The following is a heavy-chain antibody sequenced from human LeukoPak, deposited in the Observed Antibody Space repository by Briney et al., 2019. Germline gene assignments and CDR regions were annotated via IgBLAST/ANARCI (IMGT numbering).Heavy chain of an antibody. Sequence: PSETLSLTCTVSGGSIRSSYYYWGWIRQPPGKGLEWIGSIYYSGSTYYNPSPKSRVTISVDTSKNQFSLKLSSVTAADTAVYYCARGYSGYDSIYYFDYWGQGTLVTVSS. V-gene: IGHV4-39*01. J-gene: IGHJ4*02. CDR3: ARGYSGYDSIYYFDY. CDR1: GGSIRSSYYY. CDR2: IYYSGST. D-gene: IGHD5-12*01.